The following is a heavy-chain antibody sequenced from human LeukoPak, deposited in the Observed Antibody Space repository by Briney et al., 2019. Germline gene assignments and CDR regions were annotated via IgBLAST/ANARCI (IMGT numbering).Heavy chain of an antibody. J-gene: IGHJ4*02. CDR2: IYYSGST. V-gene: IGHV4-34*01. D-gene: IGHD3-16*02. Sequence: PSETLSLTCAVYGGSFSGYYWSWIRQPPGKGLEWIGSIYYSGSTYYNPSLKSRVTISVDTSKNQFSLKLSSVTAADTAVYYCARWGGGNYVWGSYRYKRGFDYWGQGTLVTVSS. CDR1: GGSFSGYY. CDR3: ARWGGGNYVWGSYRYKRGFDY.